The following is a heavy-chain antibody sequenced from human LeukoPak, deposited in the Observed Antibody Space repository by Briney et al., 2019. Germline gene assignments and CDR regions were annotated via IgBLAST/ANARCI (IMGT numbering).Heavy chain of an antibody. CDR3: ARTGYSGYDYPFDY. V-gene: IGHV3-53*01. CDR2: IYSGGST. Sequence: GGSLRLSCAASGFTVSNNYMSWVRQAPGKGLEWVSAIYSGGSTYYADSVKGRFTISRDNSQNTLYLQMNSLRAEDTAVYYCARTGYSGYDYPFDYWGQGTLVTVSS. CDR1: GFTVSNNY. J-gene: IGHJ4*02. D-gene: IGHD5-12*01.